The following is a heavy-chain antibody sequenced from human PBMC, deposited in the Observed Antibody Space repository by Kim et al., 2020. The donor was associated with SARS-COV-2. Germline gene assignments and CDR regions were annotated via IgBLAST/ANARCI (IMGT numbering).Heavy chain of an antibody. J-gene: IGHJ3*02. CDR1: GFTFSNAW. CDR2: IKSKTDGGTT. D-gene: IGHD3-22*01. V-gene: IGHV3-15*01. CDR3: TTAYYYDSSDAFDI. Sequence: GGSLRLSCAASGFTFSNAWMSWVRQAPGKGLEWVGRIKSKTDGGTTDYAAPVKGRFTISRDDSKNTLYLQMNSLKTEDTAVYYCTTAYYYDSSDAFDIWGQGTMVTVSS.